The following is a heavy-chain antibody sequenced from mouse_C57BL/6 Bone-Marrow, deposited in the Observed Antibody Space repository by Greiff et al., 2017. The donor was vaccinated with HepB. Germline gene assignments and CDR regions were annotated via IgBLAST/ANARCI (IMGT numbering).Heavy chain of an antibody. D-gene: IGHD2-5*01. CDR2: FHPYNDDT. Sequence: QVTLKESGAELVKPGASVKMSCKASGYTFTTYPIEWMKQNHGKSLEWIGNFHPYNDDTKYNEKFKGKATLTVEKSSSTVYLELSRLTSDDSAVYYCARSSNYFYYFDYWGQGTTLTVSS. CDR1: GYTFTTYP. V-gene: IGHV1-47*01. CDR3: ARSSNYFYYFDY. J-gene: IGHJ2*01.